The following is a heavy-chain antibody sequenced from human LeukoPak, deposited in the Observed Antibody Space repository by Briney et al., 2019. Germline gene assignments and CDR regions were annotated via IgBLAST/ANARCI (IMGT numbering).Heavy chain of an antibody. D-gene: IGHD3-22*01. V-gene: IGHV1-58*02. CDR1: GFTFTRSA. CDR2: IVVGSGNT. Sequence: GASVKVSCKASGFTFTRSAMQWVRQARGQRLEWIGWIVVGSGNTNYAQTFQERVTITRDMSTSTAYMELSSLGSEDMAVYYCAAADYYDSSGYYPYAFHIWGQGTMVTVSS. J-gene: IGHJ3*02. CDR3: AAADYYDSSGYYPYAFHI.